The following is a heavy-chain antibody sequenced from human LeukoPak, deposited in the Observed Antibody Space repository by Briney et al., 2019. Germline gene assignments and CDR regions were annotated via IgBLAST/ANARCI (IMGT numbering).Heavy chain of an antibody. V-gene: IGHV1-8*03. CDR2: MNPKSGNT. CDR3: ARDYCGSGSYSHYYYYYYMDV. Sequence: ASGKVSCTPFGYTFTSYVINWGREATGHGGKCMGGMNPKSGNTGYVQKIKGRVTITRNTSISTAYMELSSLRSEDTAVYYCARDYCGSGSYSHYYYYYYMDVWGKGTTVTVSS. CDR1: GYTFTSYV. D-gene: IGHD3-10*01. J-gene: IGHJ6*03.